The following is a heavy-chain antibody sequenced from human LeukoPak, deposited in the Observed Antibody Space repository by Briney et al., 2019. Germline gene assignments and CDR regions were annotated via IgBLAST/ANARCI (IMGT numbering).Heavy chain of an antibody. J-gene: IGHJ4*02. D-gene: IGHD4-17*01. CDR3: ARHNGDYAGINLDY. Sequence: PSETLSLTCTVSGGPLSFYYWSWIRQPPGKGLEWIGYIYYSGTTNYNPSLKSRVTISVDTSKNQFSLKLSSVTAADTAVYYCARHNGDYAGINLDYWGQGTLVTVSS. CDR1: GGPLSFYY. V-gene: IGHV4-59*08. CDR2: IYYSGTT.